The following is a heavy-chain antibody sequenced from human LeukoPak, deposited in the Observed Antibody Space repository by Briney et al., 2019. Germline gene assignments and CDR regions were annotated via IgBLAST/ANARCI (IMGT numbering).Heavy chain of an antibody. Sequence: GGSLRLSCAASGFTFSSYAMSWVRQAPGKGLEWVSAISGSGGSTYYTDSVKGRFTISRDNSKNTLYLQMNSLRAEDTAVYYCATLKSDYYGSGSNLLRTNWFDPWGQGTLVTVSS. CDR1: GFTFSSYA. V-gene: IGHV3-23*01. J-gene: IGHJ5*02. CDR3: ATLKSDYYGSGSNLLRTNWFDP. CDR2: ISGSGGST. D-gene: IGHD3-10*01.